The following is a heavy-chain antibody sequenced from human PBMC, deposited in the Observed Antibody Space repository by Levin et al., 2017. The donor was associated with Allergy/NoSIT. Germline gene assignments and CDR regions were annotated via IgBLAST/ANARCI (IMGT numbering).Heavy chain of an antibody. CDR3: ARPLRYFDWLLYSDYYYGMDG. V-gene: IGHV1-8*01. CDR2: MNPNSGNT. D-gene: IGHD3-9*01. Sequence: GESLKISCKASGYTFTSYDINWVRQATGQGLEWMGWMNPNSGNTGYAQKFQGRVTMTRNTSISTAYMELSSLRSEDTAVYYCARPLRYFDWLLYSDYYYGMDGWGQGTTVTVSS. CDR1: GYTFTSYD. J-gene: IGHJ6*02.